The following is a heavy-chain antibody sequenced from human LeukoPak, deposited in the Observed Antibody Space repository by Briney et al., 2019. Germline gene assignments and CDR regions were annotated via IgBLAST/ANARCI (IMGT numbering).Heavy chain of an antibody. CDR2: INYSGST. CDR3: ARGIRIRAVGSNWFDP. D-gene: IGHD6-19*01. V-gene: IGHV4-34*01. CDR1: GGSFSGYY. Sequence: SETLSLTCAVYGGSFSGYYWSWIRQPPGKGLEWIGEINYSGSTNYNPSLKSRVTISVDTSKNQFSLKLSSVTAADTAVYYCARGIRIRAVGSNWFDPWGQGTLVTVSS. J-gene: IGHJ5*02.